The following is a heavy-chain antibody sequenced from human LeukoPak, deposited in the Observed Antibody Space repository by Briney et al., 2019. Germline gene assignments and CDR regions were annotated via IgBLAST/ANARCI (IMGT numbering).Heavy chain of an antibody. CDR3: ARGRNLEWFDY. V-gene: IGHV4-59*01. J-gene: IGHJ5*01. Sequence: SETLSLTCTDSGGSISRNYWSWIRQPPGKGLEWIGYIYYSGSTNYNPSLKSRVTISVDTSKNQFSLKLNSVTAADTAVYYCARGRNLEWFDYWGQGTLVTVSS. CDR1: GGSISRNY. D-gene: IGHD3-3*01. CDR2: IYYSGST.